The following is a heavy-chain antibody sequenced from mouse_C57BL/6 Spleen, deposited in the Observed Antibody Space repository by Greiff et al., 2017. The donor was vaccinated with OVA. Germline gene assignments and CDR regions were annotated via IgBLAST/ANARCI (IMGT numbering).Heavy chain of an antibody. D-gene: IGHD2-3*01. Sequence: QVQLQQSGPGLVAPSQSLSITCTVSGFSLTSYGVHWVRQPPGKGLAWLVVIWSDGSTTYNSALKSRLSISKDNSKSQVFLKMNSLQTDDTAMDYCARHDGYPYYYAMDYWGQGTSVTVSS. CDR3: ARHDGYPYYYAMDY. V-gene: IGHV2-6-1*01. CDR1: GFSLTSYG. J-gene: IGHJ4*01. CDR2: IWSDGST.